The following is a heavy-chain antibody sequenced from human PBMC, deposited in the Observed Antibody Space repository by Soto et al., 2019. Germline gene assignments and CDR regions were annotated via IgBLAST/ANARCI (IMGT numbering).Heavy chain of an antibody. Sequence: RASVKVSCKASGYTFTSYAMHWVRQAPGQRLEWMGWINAGNGNTKYSQKFQGRVTITRDTSASTAYMELSSLRSEDTAVYYCARVVPAATRYYYYGMDVWGQGTTVTVSS. CDR2: INAGNGNT. D-gene: IGHD2-2*01. J-gene: IGHJ6*02. CDR1: GYTFTSYA. CDR3: ARVVPAATRYYYYGMDV. V-gene: IGHV1-3*01.